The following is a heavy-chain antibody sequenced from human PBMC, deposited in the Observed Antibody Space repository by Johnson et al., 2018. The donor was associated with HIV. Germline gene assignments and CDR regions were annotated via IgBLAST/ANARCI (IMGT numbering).Heavy chain of an antibody. J-gene: IGHJ3*02. Sequence: QMQLVESGGGLVQPGGSLRLSCAASGFTVSSNYMSWVRQAPGKGLEWVAFIRFDGSNKYYADSVKGRFTISRDNSKNTLSLQMNSLRAEDTAVYYCARDHWDWVGATDAFDIWGQGTMVTVSS. CDR1: GFTVSSNY. V-gene: IGHV3-30*02. CDR2: IRFDGSNK. CDR3: ARDHWDWVGATDAFDI. D-gene: IGHD1-26*01.